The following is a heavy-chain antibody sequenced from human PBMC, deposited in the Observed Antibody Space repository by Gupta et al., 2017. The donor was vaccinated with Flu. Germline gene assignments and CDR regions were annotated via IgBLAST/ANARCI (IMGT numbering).Heavy chain of an antibody. V-gene: IGHV4-39*01. Sequence: QLQLQESGPGLVKPSETLSLTCTVSGGSISSSSYYWGWIRQPPGKGLEWIGNFYYSGSTYYNPSLKSRVTISVDTSKNQFSLKLTSVTAADTAVYYCARIAFWSGYYSFDYWGQGTLVTVSS. CDR2: FYYSGST. D-gene: IGHD3-3*01. CDR3: ARIAFWSGYYSFDY. CDR1: GGSISSSSYY. J-gene: IGHJ4*02.